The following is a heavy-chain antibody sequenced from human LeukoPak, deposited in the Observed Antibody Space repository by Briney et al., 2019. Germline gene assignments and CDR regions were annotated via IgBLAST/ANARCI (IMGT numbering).Heavy chain of an antibody. J-gene: IGHJ4*02. Sequence: SETLSLTCTVSGYSISSGYYWGWIRQPPGKGLEWIGSIYHSGSTYYNPSLKSRVTISVDTSKNQFSLKLSSVTAADTAVYLCARGFLGNSMVRGVHGFWGQGTLVTVSS. CDR2: IYHSGST. CDR1: GYSISSGYY. D-gene: IGHD3-10*01. CDR3: ARGFLGNSMVRGVHGF. V-gene: IGHV4-38-2*02.